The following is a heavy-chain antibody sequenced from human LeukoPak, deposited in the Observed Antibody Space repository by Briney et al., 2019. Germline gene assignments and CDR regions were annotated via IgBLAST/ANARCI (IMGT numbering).Heavy chain of an antibody. J-gene: IGHJ4*02. Sequence: GGSLRLSCAASGVTVNSYFMGWVRQAPGKGLEGVSLISSEGFTYYADSVKGRFTISRDNSKNTLSLQVNSLRAEYTAFYYCARGRGGDWGQGALVTVSS. V-gene: IGHV3-53*01. CDR3: ARGRGGD. CDR1: GVTVNSYF. D-gene: IGHD2-15*01. CDR2: ISSEGFT.